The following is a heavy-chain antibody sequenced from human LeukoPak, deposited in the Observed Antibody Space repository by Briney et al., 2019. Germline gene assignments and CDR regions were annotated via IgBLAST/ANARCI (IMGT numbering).Heavy chain of an antibody. D-gene: IGHD3-22*01. CDR2: IYYSGST. CDR1: GGSISSYY. V-gene: IGHV4-59*01. Sequence: WETLSLTCTVSGGSISSYYWSWIRQPPGKGLEWIGYIYYSGSTNYNPSLKSRVTISVDTSKNQFSLKLSSVTAADTAVYYCARRPGSSGYDPWFDPWGQGTLVTVSS. CDR3: ARRPGSSGYDPWFDP. J-gene: IGHJ5*02.